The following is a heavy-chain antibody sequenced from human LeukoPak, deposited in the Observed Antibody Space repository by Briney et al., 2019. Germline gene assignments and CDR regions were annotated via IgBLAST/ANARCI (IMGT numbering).Heavy chain of an antibody. CDR3: ARARRSIAARPRDAFDI. V-gene: IGHV4-34*01. CDR1: GGSFSGYY. Sequence: SETLSLTCAVYGGSFSGYYWSWIRQPPGRGLEWIGEINHSGSTNYNPSLKSRVTISVDTSKNQFSLRLSSVTAADTAVYYCARARRSIAARPRDAFDIWGQGTMVTVSS. J-gene: IGHJ3*02. CDR2: INHSGST. D-gene: IGHD6-6*01.